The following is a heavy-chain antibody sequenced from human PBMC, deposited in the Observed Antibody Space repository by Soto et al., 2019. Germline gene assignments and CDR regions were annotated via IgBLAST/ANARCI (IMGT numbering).Heavy chain of an antibody. CDR2: IYYSGST. D-gene: IGHD2-2*01. J-gene: IGHJ3*02. CDR3: ARGRGGWFINQLLNAFDI. Sequence: QVQLQESGPGLVKPSETLSLTCTASGGSISSYYWSWIRQPPGKGLEWIGYIYYSGSTNYNPSLKSRVTISVDTSKNQFSLKLSSVTAADTAVYYCARGRGGWFINQLLNAFDIWGQGTMVTVSS. V-gene: IGHV4-59*01. CDR1: GGSISSYY.